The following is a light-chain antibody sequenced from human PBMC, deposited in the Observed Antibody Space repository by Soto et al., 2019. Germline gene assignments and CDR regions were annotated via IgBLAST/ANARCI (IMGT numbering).Light chain of an antibody. V-gene: IGKV3-15*01. J-gene: IGKJ4*01. Sequence: ELVLTQSPATLSLSPGDSATLSCRASQSISSKLAWYQQKPGQAPRLLIYGAYTRATGIPVRFSGSGSGTELTLTITSLQSEDFAVYYCQEHNNWHPITCGGGTKVDI. CDR1: QSISSK. CDR2: GAY. CDR3: QEHNNWHPIT.